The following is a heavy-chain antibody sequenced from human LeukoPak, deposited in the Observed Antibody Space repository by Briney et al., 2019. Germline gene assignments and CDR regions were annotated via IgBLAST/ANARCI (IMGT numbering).Heavy chain of an antibody. CDR2: ICTSGST. V-gene: IGHV4-4*08. CDR3: ARDIGGPREGGAFDI. J-gene: IGHJ3*02. Sequence: GSLRLSCVAPGLTLSNYWMSWVRQAPGKGLEWIGRICTSGSTNYNPSLKSRVTISVDTSKNQFSLKLSSVTAADTAVYYCARDIGGPREGGAFDIWGQGTMVTVSS. D-gene: IGHD1-26*01. CDR1: GLTLSNYW.